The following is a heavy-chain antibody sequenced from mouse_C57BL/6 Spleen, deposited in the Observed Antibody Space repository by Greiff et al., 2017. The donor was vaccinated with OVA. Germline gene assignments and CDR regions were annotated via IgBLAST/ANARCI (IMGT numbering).Heavy chain of an antibody. CDR2: IDPSDSYT. Sequence: VKLQQPGAELVMPGASVKLSCKASGYTFTSYWMHWVKQRPGPGLEWIGEIDPSDSYTNYNQKFKGKSTLTVDKFSSTAYMQLSSLTSEDSAVYYCARPDYYGSSSFDYWGQGTTLTVSS. CDR3: ARPDYYGSSSFDY. CDR1: GYTFTSYW. D-gene: IGHD1-1*01. J-gene: IGHJ2*01. V-gene: IGHV1-69*01.